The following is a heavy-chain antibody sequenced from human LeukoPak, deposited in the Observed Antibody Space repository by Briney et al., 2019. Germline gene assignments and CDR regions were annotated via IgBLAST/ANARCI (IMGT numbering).Heavy chain of an antibody. CDR1: GFTFSSYG. Sequence: GGSLRLSCAASGFTFSSYGMHWVRQAPGKGLEWVAFIRYDGSNKYYADSVKGRFTISRDNSKNTLYLQMNSLRAEDTAVYYCAKARIARPDWFDPWGQGTLVTVSS. CDR3: AKARIARPDWFDP. V-gene: IGHV3-30*02. CDR2: IRYDGSNK. J-gene: IGHJ5*02. D-gene: IGHD6-6*01.